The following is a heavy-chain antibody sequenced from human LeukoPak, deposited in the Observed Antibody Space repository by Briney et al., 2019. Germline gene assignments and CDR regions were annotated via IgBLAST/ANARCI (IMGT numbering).Heavy chain of an antibody. CDR2: IIPIFGTA. Sequence: GASVRDSCKASGGTFSSYANSWVRQAPGQGLEWMGGIIPIFGTANYAQKFQGRVTITADESTSTAYMELSSLRSEDTAVYYCARGEGPSGYYYGMDVWGQGTTVTVSS. J-gene: IGHJ6*02. V-gene: IGHV1-69*13. D-gene: IGHD1-26*01. CDR1: GGTFSSYA. CDR3: ARGEGPSGYYYGMDV.